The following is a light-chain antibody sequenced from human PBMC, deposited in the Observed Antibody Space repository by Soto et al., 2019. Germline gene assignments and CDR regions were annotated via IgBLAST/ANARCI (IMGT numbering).Light chain of an antibody. J-gene: IGLJ2*01. Sequence: QSVLTQPASVSGSPGQSITISCTGTSSDVGGYNYVSWYQQHPGKAPKLMIYEVSNRPSGVSNRFSGSKSGSTAYLTISGLQAEDEADYYCSSYTSSSTQFGGGTKVTVL. CDR2: EVS. CDR1: SSDVGGYNY. CDR3: SSYTSSSTQ. V-gene: IGLV2-14*01.